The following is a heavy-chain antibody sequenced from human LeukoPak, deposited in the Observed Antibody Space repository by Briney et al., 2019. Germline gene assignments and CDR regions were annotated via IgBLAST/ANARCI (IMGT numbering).Heavy chain of an antibody. J-gene: IGHJ5*02. CDR3: ASYLGSSSRYNWFDP. CDR1: GGSISSDGYY. V-gene: IGHV4-31*03. CDR2: IYYSGST. Sequence: SETLSLTCTVSGGSISSDGYYWSWIRQHPGKGLEWIGYIYYSGSTYYNPSLKSRVTISVDTSKNQFSLKLSSVTAADTAVYYCASYLGSSSRYNWFDPWGQGTLVTVSS. D-gene: IGHD6-6*01.